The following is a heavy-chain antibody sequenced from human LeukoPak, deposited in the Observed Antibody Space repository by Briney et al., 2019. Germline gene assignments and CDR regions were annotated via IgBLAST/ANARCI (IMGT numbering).Heavy chain of an antibody. CDR3: ASGLSSLFSFGAALDYYMDV. D-gene: IGHD5-18*01. J-gene: IGHJ6*03. CDR2: INPHSGDT. CDR1: GYTFTNHY. V-gene: IGHV1-2*02. Sequence: ASVKVSCKASGYTFTNHYMHWVRQARGQGLEWMGWINPHSGDTNYAQKLQGRVIMTRDTSISTAYMELSSLRSDDTAMYYCASGLSSLFSFGAALDYYMDVWGKGTPVTVSS.